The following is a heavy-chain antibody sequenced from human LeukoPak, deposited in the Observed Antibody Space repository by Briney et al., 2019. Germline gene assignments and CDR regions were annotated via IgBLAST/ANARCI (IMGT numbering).Heavy chain of an antibody. CDR3: ARDVYGDYGCDY. D-gene: IGHD4-17*01. V-gene: IGHV3-48*02. J-gene: IGHJ4*02. CDR1: GFTFRRYD. CDR2: ISSSSRTI. Sequence: PGGSLRLSCASSGFTFRRYDMNWVRQAPGKGLEWVSYISSSSRTIYYADSVKGRFTISRDNAKNSLYLQMNSLRDEDTAVYYCARDVYGDYGCDYWGQGTLVTVSS.